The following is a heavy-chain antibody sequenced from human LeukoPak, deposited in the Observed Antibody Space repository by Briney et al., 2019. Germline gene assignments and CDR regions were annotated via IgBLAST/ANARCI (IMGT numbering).Heavy chain of an antibody. CDR1: GGSISSGGSTWN. CDR3: ARGRSMAFDI. V-gene: IGHV4-30-4*07. CDR2: IYSSGST. Sequence: SETLSLTCGVSGGSISSGGSTWNWNWIRLPPGKGLEWIGSIYSSGSTYYKPSLKSQVTTSLDTSKNQFSLRLSSVTAADTTVYYCARGRSMAFDIWGQGTMVIVSS. D-gene: IGHD2-8*01. J-gene: IGHJ3*02.